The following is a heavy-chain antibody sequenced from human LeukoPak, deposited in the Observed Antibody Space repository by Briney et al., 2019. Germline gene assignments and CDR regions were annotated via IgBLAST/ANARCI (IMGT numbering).Heavy chain of an antibody. CDR3: ARGGSYPNDPFDI. D-gene: IGHD1-26*01. CDR1: GFTVSSNY. CDR2: IYSGGST. V-gene: IGHV3-53*01. J-gene: IGHJ3*02. Sequence: GGSLRLSCAASGFTVSSNYMSWVRQAPGKGLEWVSVIYSGGSTYYADSVKGRFTISRDNSKNTLYLQMNSLRAEDTAVYYCARGGSYPNDPFDIWGQGTMVTVTS.